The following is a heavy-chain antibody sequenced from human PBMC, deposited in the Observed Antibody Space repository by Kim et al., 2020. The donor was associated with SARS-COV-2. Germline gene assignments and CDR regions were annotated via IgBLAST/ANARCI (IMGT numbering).Heavy chain of an antibody. Sequence: SETLSLTCAVYGGSFSGYYWSWIRQPPGKGLEWIGEINHSGSTNYNPSLKSRVTISVDTSKNQFSLKLSSVTAADTAVYYCASGGSAHSSGLRWFDPWGQGTLVTVSS. CDR2: INHSGST. D-gene: IGHD6-19*01. CDR3: ASGGSAHSSGLRWFDP. V-gene: IGHV4-34*01. J-gene: IGHJ5*02. CDR1: GGSFSGYY.